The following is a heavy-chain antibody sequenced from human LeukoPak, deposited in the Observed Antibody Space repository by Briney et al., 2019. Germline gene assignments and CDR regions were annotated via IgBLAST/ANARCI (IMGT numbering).Heavy chain of an antibody. D-gene: IGHD2-2*01. Sequence: PPQTLSLTCTVSGGSISSGDYYWSWIRQPPGKGLEWIGYIYYSGSTYYNPSLKSRVTISVDTSKNQFSLKLSSVTAADTAVYYCARANLPIVVVPAASKRNWFDPWGQGTLVTVSS. J-gene: IGHJ5*02. CDR2: IYYSGST. CDR1: GGSISSGDYY. V-gene: IGHV4-30-4*01. CDR3: ARANLPIVVVPAASKRNWFDP.